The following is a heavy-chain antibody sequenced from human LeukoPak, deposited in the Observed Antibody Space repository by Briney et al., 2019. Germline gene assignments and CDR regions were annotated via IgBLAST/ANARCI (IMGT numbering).Heavy chain of an antibody. J-gene: IGHJ4*02. Sequence: GGSLRLSCAASGFIFSSYSMNWVRQVPGKGLEWVSYINSRSSSIDYADSVKGRFTISRDNAKNSLYLQINRLRAEDTAIYYCAREPNFDDHAFDHWGQGTLVTVSS. CDR2: INSRSSSI. CDR1: GFIFSSYS. V-gene: IGHV3-48*01. CDR3: AREPNFDDHAFDH. D-gene: IGHD1-7*01.